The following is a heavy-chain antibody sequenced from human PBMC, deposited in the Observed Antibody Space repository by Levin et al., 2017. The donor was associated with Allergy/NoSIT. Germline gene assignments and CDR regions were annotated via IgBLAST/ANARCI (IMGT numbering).Heavy chain of an antibody. CDR3: AKDVVGYSSSSPDY. CDR2: ISGSGGST. Sequence: GESLKISCAASGFTFSSYAMSWVRQAPGKGLEWVSAISGSGGSTYYADSVKGRFTISRDNSKNTLYLQMNSLRAEDTAVYYCAKDVVGYSSSSPDYWGQGTLVTVSS. D-gene: IGHD6-6*01. V-gene: IGHV3-23*01. J-gene: IGHJ4*02. CDR1: GFTFSSYA.